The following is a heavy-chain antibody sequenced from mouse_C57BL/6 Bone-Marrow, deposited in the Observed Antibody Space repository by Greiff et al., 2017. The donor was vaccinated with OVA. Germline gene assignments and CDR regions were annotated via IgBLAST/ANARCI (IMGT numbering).Heavy chain of an antibody. CDR2: IDTETGVT. Sequence: VQLQQSGAELVRPGASVTLSCKASGYTFTDYEMHWVKQTPVHGLEWIGAIDTETGVTAYNQKFKGKAILTADKSSSTAYMELRSLTSEDSAVYYCTRTYGSSYKAWFAYWGQGTLVTVSA. J-gene: IGHJ3*01. CDR3: TRTYGSSYKAWFAY. V-gene: IGHV1-15*01. D-gene: IGHD1-1*01. CDR1: GYTFTDYE.